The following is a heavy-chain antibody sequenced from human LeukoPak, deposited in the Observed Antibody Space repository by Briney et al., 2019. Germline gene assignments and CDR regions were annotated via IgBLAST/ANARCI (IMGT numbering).Heavy chain of an antibody. CDR1: GYTFTGHY. CDR3: ARVPDDYGDYYYYGMDV. V-gene: IGHV1-2*02. CDR2: INPNSGGT. Sequence: ASVKVSCKASGYTFTGHYMHWVRQAPGQGLEWMGWINPNSGGTNYAQKFQGRVTMTRDTSISTAYMELSRLRSDDTAVYYCARVPDDYGDYYYYGMDVWGQGTTVTVSS. D-gene: IGHD4-17*01. J-gene: IGHJ6*02.